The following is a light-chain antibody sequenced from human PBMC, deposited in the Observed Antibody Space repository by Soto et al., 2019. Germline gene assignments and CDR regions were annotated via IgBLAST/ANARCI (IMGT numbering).Light chain of an antibody. V-gene: IGKV3-15*01. CDR3: QQYNNWPPGT. CDR2: GAS. CDR1: QSVSSN. Sequence: EIVMTQSPATLSVSPGERATLSCRASQSVSSNFAWYQQKPGQAPRLLIYGASTSATGIPARFSGSGSETEFTLTISSLLSEDFAVYYCQQYNNWPPGTFGQGTKVEIK. J-gene: IGKJ1*01.